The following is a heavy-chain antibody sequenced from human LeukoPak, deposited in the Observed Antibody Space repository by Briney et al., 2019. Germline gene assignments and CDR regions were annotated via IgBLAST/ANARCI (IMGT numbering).Heavy chain of an antibody. CDR2: TKKDGSEK. Sequence: GGSLRLSCGASGFTFSTYWMSWVRQAPGKGLEWVANTKKDGSEKYYVDSVKGRFSISRDNAKNSLYLQMNSLRAEDTAVYYCASRFPRPYGDYVLDYWGQGTLVTVSS. D-gene: IGHD4-17*01. V-gene: IGHV3-7*01. CDR3: ASRFPRPYGDYVLDY. J-gene: IGHJ4*02. CDR1: GFTFSTYW.